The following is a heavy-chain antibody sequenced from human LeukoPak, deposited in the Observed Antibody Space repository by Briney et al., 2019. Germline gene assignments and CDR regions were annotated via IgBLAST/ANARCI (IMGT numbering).Heavy chain of an antibody. V-gene: IGHV4-39*07. CDR2: IYYSGST. CDR3: ARDPYGMDV. Sequence: SETLSLTCTVSGGSISSSSYYWGWIRQPPGKGLEWIGSIYYSGSTYYNPSIKSRVTISVDTSKNQFSLKLSSVTAADTAVYYCARDPYGMDVWGQGTTVPVSS. J-gene: IGHJ6*02. CDR1: GGSISSSSYY.